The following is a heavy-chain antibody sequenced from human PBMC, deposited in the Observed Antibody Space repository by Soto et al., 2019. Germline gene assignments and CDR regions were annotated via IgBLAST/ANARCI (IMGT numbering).Heavy chain of an antibody. CDR3: ARDLALAGNY. D-gene: IGHD6-19*01. CDR2: ISSTSTYT. Sequence: PGGSLRLSCAASGFTFRSYAMNCVRQTQEKGLEWVSSISSTSTYTHYADSVKGRFTISRDNANNSLFLQMNSLRAEDTAIYYCARDLALAGNYWGQGALVTVSS. V-gene: IGHV3-21*01. J-gene: IGHJ4*02. CDR1: GFTFRSYA.